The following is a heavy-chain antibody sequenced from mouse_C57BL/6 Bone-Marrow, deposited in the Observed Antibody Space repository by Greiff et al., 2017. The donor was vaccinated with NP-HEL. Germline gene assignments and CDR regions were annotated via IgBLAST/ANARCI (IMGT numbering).Heavy chain of an antibody. Sequence: QVQLKQPGAELVKPGASVKLSCKASGYTFTSYWMQWVKQRPGQGLEWIGEIDPSDSYTNYNQKFKGKATLTVDTSSSTAYMQLSSLTSEDSAVYYCARGRLRRGAYWGQGTLVTVSA. D-gene: IGHD2-4*01. J-gene: IGHJ3*01. V-gene: IGHV1-50*01. CDR2: IDPSDSYT. CDR1: GYTFTSYW. CDR3: ARGRLRRGAY.